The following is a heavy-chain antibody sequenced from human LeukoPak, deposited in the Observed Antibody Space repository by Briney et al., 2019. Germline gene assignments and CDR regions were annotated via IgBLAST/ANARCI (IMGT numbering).Heavy chain of an antibody. D-gene: IGHD5-18*01. CDR3: ARDLGGGYSYV. CDR2: MYYSGST. CDR1: GGSISSYY. V-gene: IGHV4-59*01. J-gene: IGHJ4*02. Sequence: PSETLSLTCTVSGGSISSYYWSWIRQPPGKGLEWIGYMYYSGSTNYNPSLKSRVTISVDTSKNQFSLKLSSVTAADTAVNYCARDLGGGYSYVWGQGTLVTVSS.